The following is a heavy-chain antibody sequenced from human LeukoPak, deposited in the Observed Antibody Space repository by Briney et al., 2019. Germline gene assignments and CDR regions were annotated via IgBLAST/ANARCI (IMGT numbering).Heavy chain of an antibody. CDR3: ARDRDSSGRVYFDY. Sequence: SETLSLTCTVSGGSLSSYYWSWIRQPPGKGLEWIGYIYYSGSINYNPSLKSRVTISVDTSKNQFSLKLSSVTAADTAVYYCARDRDSSGRVYFDYWGQGTLVTVSS. V-gene: IGHV4-59*01. J-gene: IGHJ4*02. CDR1: GGSLSSYY. D-gene: IGHD6-19*01. CDR2: IYYSGSI.